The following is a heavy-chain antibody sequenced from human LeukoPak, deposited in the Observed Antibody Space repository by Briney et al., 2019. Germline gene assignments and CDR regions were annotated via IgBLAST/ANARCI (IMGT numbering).Heavy chain of an antibody. CDR1: GGSISSYY. Sequence: SETLSLTCTVSGGSISSYYWSWIRQPPGKGLEWIGCIYYSGSTNYNPSLKSRVTISVDTSKNQFSLKLSSVTAADTAVYYCARSPNYCSSTSCYGWFDPWGQGTLVTVSS. CDR2: IYYSGST. CDR3: ARSPNYCSSTSCYGWFDP. V-gene: IGHV4-59*01. J-gene: IGHJ5*02. D-gene: IGHD2-2*01.